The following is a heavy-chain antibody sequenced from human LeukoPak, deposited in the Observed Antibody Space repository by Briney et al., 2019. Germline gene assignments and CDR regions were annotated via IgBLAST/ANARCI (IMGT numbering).Heavy chain of an antibody. J-gene: IGHJ2*01. CDR1: GFTVSSNY. CDR3: AKGAETGVWFGESYWYFDV. Sequence: PGESLRLSCAASGFTVSSNYMSWVRQAPGEGLEWVSVIHSCGSTYYADSVKGRFTISRDNSKNTPYLQMNSLRAEDTAVYYCAKGAETGVWFGESYWYFDVWGRGTLVTVSS. CDR2: IHSCGST. D-gene: IGHD3-10*01. V-gene: IGHV3-53*01.